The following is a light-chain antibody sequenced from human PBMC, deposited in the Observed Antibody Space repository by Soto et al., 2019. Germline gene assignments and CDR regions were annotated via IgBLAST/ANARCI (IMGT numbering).Light chain of an antibody. CDR3: QQRSDWPRT. J-gene: IGKJ1*01. V-gene: IGKV1-8*01. CDR1: QGISSY. Sequence: AIRMTQSPSSLSASTGDRVTITCRASQGISSYLAWYQQKPGKAPKLLIYAASTLQSGVPSRFSGSGSGTDFTLTISCLQSEDFAVYYCQQRSDWPRTFGQGTKVDIK. CDR2: AAS.